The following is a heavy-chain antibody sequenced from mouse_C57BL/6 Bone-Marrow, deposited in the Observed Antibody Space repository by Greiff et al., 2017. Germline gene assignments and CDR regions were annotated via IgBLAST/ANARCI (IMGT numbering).Heavy chain of an antibody. CDR1: GYTFTSYG. CDR3: ARGLRRVGWFAY. Sequence: QVQLQQSGAELARPGASVKLSCKASGYTFTSYGISWVKQRTGQGLEWIGEIYPRSGNTYYNEKFKGKATLTADKSSSTAYMELRSLTSEDSAVYDCARGLRRVGWFAYWGQGTLVTVSA. J-gene: IGHJ3*01. V-gene: IGHV1-81*01. CDR2: IYPRSGNT. D-gene: IGHD2-4*01.